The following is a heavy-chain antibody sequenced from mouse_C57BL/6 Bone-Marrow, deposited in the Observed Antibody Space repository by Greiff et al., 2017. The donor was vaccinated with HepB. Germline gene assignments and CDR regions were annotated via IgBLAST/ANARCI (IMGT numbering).Heavy chain of an antibody. D-gene: IGHD1-2*01. J-gene: IGHJ2*01. Sequence: EVKLQESGEGLVKPGGSLELSCAASGFTFSSYAMSWVRQTPEKRLEWVAYISSGGDYIYYADTVKGRFTISRDNARNTLYLQMSSLKSEDTAMYYCTRAPLLRPFDYWGQGTTLTVSS. CDR1: GFTFSSYA. V-gene: IGHV5-9-1*02. CDR3: TRAPLLRPFDY. CDR2: ISSGGDYI.